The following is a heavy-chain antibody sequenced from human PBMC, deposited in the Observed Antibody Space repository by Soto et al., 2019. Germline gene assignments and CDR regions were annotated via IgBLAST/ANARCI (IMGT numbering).Heavy chain of an antibody. CDR1: GLTFSSYG. CDR2: ISNDGSNK. CDR3: AKDRGLYYQDTTGYQDY. D-gene: IGHD3-22*01. V-gene: IGHV3-30*18. J-gene: IGHJ4*02. Sequence: QVQLVESGGGVVQPGRSLRLSCAASGLTFSSYGMHWVRQAPGKGLEWGALISNDGSNKYYADSVKGRFTISRDNSKRTLYLQMNSMRAEDAAVYYCAKDRGLYYQDTTGYQDYWGQGTLVTVSS.